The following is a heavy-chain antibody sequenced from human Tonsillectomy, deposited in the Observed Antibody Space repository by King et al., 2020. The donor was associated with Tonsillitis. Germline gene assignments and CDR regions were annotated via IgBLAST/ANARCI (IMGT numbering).Heavy chain of an antibody. CDR1: GDSISGRY. Sequence: VQLQESGPGLVKPSETLSLTCTVSGDSISGRYCSWIRQPPGKGLEWIGHVHFSGISYHKPSLSSRLSTSRDTSKNQFSLKLTSVTAADTAVYYCAIGGDAPKVANWGPGTLVTVSS. V-gene: IGHV4-59*08. CDR2: VHFSGIS. J-gene: IGHJ4*02. D-gene: IGHD2-21*02. CDR3: AIGGDAPKVAN.